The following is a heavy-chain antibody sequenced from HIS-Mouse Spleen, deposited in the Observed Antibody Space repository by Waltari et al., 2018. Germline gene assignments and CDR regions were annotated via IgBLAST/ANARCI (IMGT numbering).Heavy chain of an antibody. Sequence: QVQLQQWGAGLLKPSETLSLTCAVYGGSFSGYYWSWIRQPPGKGLEWIGEINHSGSTNYNPYLKRRVTISVDTSKNQFSLKLSSVTAADTAVYYCARVRTGDPSYWYFDLWGRGTLVTVSS. J-gene: IGHJ2*01. CDR1: GGSFSGYY. CDR3: ARVRTGDPSYWYFDL. CDR2: INHSGST. D-gene: IGHD7-27*01. V-gene: IGHV4-34*01.